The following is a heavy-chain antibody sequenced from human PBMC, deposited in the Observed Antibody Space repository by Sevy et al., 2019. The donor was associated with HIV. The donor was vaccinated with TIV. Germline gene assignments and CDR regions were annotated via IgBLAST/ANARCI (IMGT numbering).Heavy chain of an antibody. CDR3: AKDLYYDNSLFDY. Sequence: GGSLRLSCVASEFRLSNYAMNWVRQAPGKGLEWVSGISGSGGSSYYAHSVKGRFTISRDNSKNTLYLQMNSLRAEDTAMYYCAKDLYYDNSLFDYWGQGILVTVSS. J-gene: IGHJ4*02. V-gene: IGHV3-23*01. CDR2: ISGSGGSS. CDR1: EFRLSNYA. D-gene: IGHD3-22*01.